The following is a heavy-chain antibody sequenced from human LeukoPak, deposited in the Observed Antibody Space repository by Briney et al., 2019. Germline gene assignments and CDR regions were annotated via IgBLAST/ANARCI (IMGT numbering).Heavy chain of an antibody. CDR3: AKDIVNYGLSCGMDV. V-gene: IGHV1-69*13. CDR2: IIPIFGTA. CDR1: GGTFSSYA. D-gene: IGHD3-10*01. Sequence: ASVKVSCKASGGTFSSYAISWVRQAPGQGLEWMGGIIPIFGTANYAQKFQGRVTITADESTSTAYMELSSLRAEDTALYYCAKDIVNYGLSCGMDVWGQGTTVTVSS. J-gene: IGHJ6*02.